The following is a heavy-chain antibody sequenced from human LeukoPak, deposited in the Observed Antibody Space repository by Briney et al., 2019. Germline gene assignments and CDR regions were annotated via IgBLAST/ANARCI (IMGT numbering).Heavy chain of an antibody. CDR3: ARLGKTGLGYYYFDY. CDR1: GGSISSSSYY. V-gene: IGHV4-39*01. D-gene: IGHD1-14*01. CDR2: IYYSGST. J-gene: IGHJ4*02. Sequence: SETLSLTCTVSGGSISSSSYYWGWIRQPPGKGLEWIGSIYYSGSTYYNPSLKSRVTISVDTSKNQFSLKLSSVTAADTAVYYCARLGKTGLGYYYFDYWGQGTLVTVSS.